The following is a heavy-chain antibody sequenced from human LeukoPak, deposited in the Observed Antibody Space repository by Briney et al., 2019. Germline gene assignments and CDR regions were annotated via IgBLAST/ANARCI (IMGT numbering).Heavy chain of an antibody. V-gene: IGHV3-74*01. J-gene: IGHJ2*01. CDR3: ARGDTAKAYWYFDL. D-gene: IGHD5-18*01. CDR2: INSDGSST. Sequence: PGGSLRLSCAASGFTFSSYWMHWVRQAPGKGLVWVSRINSDGSSTSYADSVKGRFTISRDNAKNTLYLQMNSLRAEDTAVYYCARGDTAKAYWYFDLWGRGTLVTVSS. CDR1: GFTFSSYW.